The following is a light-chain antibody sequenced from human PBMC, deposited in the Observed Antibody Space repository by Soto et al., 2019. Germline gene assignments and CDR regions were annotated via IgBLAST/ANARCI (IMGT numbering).Light chain of an antibody. V-gene: IGKV1-9*01. CDR3: QQTRRYPSM. Sequence: DIQMPQSHSSLSSSVVYRVPITCWASQDINSYLAWYQQHPGKAPNLLISEASILQRGVPSRFSGSNSGTDFTLNISSLKAEDFATYYCQQTRRYPSMFGVGNKV. CDR2: EAS. CDR1: QDINSY. J-gene: IGKJ4*02.